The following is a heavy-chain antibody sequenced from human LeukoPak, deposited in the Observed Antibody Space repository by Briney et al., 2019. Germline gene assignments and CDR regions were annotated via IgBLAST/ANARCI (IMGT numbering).Heavy chain of an antibody. V-gene: IGHV3-33*01. Sequence: GGSLRLSCAAPGFTFSSYGMHWVRQAPGKGLEWVAVIWYDGSNKYYADSVKGRFTISRDNSKNTLCLQMNSRRAEDTAVYYCAREIGSEDSSGWYGYYYYYGMDVWGKGTTVTVSS. CDR3: AREIGSEDSSGWYGYYYYYGMDV. J-gene: IGHJ6*04. CDR2: IWYDGSNK. CDR1: GFTFSSYG. D-gene: IGHD6-19*01.